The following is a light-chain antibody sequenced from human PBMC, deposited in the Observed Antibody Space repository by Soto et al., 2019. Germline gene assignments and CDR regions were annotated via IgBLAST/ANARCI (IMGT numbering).Light chain of an antibody. Sequence: DIQMTQSPSTLSASVGDRVTITCRASHSISSWLAWYQQKPGKAPKLLIYDASSLESGVPSRFSGSGSGTEFTLTISSLQPDDFATYYRQHHHTYPITLGPGPGLEIK. CDR1: HSISSW. V-gene: IGKV1-5*01. CDR3: QHHHTYPIT. CDR2: DAS. J-gene: IGKJ5*01.